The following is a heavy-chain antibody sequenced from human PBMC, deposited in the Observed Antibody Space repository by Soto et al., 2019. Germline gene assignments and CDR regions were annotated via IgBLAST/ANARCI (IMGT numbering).Heavy chain of an antibody. CDR1: GYTFTSYA. J-gene: IGHJ5*02. CDR3: ARELDSEGYYDSSGYQA. CDR2: INAGNGNT. V-gene: IGHV1-3*01. D-gene: IGHD3-22*01. Sequence: QVQLVQSGAEVKKPGASVKVSCKASGYTFTSYAMHWVRQAPGQRLEWMGWINAGNGNTKYSQKFQGRVTITRDTSARTDYMELSRLRSEDTAVYYCARELDSEGYYDSSGYQAWGQGTLVTVS.